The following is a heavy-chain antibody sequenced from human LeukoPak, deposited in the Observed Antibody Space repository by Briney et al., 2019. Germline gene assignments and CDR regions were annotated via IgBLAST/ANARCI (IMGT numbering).Heavy chain of an antibody. J-gene: IGHJ4*02. V-gene: IGHV4-39*01. CDR1: GGSISRSSYN. CDR3: ATAIFGVVITGYYFDY. Sequence: SETLSLTCTVSGGSISRSSYNWGWIRQPPGKGLEWIGSIYYSGSTYYNPSLKSRVTISVDTSKNQFSLKLSSVTAADTAVYYCATAIFGVVITGYYFDYWGQGTLVTVSS. D-gene: IGHD3-3*01. CDR2: IYYSGST.